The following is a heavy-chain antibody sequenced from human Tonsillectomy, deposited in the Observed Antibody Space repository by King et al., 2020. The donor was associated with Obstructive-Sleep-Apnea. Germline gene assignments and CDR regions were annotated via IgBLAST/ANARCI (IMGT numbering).Heavy chain of an antibody. V-gene: IGHV4-59*08. J-gene: IGHJ3*02. CDR2: IYYSGST. D-gene: IGHD2-21*02. CDR1: GGSISSYY. Sequence: QLQLQESGPGLVKPSETLSLTCTVSGGSISSYYWSWIRQPPGKGLEWIGYIYYSGSTIYNPSLKSRVTISVDTSKNQFSLKLSSVTAADTAVYYCARLCGGVCDGACDIWGQGTMVTVSS. CDR3: ARLCGGVCDGACDI.